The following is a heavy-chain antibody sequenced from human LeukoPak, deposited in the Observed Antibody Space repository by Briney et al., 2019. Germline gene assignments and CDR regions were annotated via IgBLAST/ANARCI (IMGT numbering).Heavy chain of an antibody. V-gene: IGHV3-53*01. J-gene: IGHJ4*02. CDR3: ARGPRYSFY. D-gene: IGHD6-13*01. Sequence: PGGSLRLSCAASGFTFNSYWMTWVRQAPGKGLEWISVIYIDGTTYYADSVKGRFTISRDQANNTLYLQMNTLRDEDTAVYYCARGPRYSFYWGQGTLVSVSS. CDR1: GFTFNSYW. CDR2: IYIDGTT.